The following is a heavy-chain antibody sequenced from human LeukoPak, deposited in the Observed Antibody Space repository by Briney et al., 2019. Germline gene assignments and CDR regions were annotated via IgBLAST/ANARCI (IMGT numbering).Heavy chain of an antibody. Sequence: PGGSLRLSCAGSGFTFSGYAMSWVRQASGKGLEWVSLISGSGGNRYYTDSVKGRFTISRDNSKNTLYLQMNSLRAEDTAVYYCAKGLSGGGQRGYFDYWGQGTLVTVSS. D-gene: IGHD4-23*01. CDR3: AKGLSGGGQRGYFDY. CDR1: GFTFSGYA. CDR2: ISGSGGNR. V-gene: IGHV3-23*01. J-gene: IGHJ4*02.